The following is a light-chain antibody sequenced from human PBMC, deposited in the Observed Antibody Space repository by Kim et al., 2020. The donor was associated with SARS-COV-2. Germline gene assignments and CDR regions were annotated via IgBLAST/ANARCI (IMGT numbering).Light chain of an antibody. CDR2: SAS. CDR1: QSVNAKL. Sequence: SPWERASLSFSASQSVNAKLLAWYQQKPGQSPRLLIYSASSRATGIPDRSSGSGSGTEFTLTICRLGPEDFAVYYCQQYGSSPATFGQGTKVDIK. V-gene: IGKV3-20*01. J-gene: IGKJ1*01. CDR3: QQYGSSPAT.